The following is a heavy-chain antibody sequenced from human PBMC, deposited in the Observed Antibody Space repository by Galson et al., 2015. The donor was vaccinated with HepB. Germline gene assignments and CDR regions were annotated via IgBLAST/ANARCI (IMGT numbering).Heavy chain of an antibody. CDR1: GFTFSSSA. V-gene: IGHV3-23*01. CDR2: IRGSSDST. Sequence: SLRLSCAASGFTFSSSAMRWVRQAPGKGLEWVSAIRGSSDSTNYADSVKGRFTISRDNSKNTLYLQMDSLRAEDTAVYYCAKDGPAPVETTVAYYYYAMDVWGQGTAVTVSS. J-gene: IGHJ6*02. CDR3: AKDGPAPVETTVAYYYYAMDV. D-gene: IGHD5-18*01.